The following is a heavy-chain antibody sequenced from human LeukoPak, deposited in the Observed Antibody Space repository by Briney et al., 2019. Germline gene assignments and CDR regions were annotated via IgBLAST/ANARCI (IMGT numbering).Heavy chain of an antibody. D-gene: IGHD3-16*01. CDR2: IIPMFDTA. Sequence: ASVKVSCKASGGTFNRYAISWVRQAPGQGLEWMGGIIPMFDTANYAQRFQGRLTITADKSTSTAYMELSSLTSEDTAAYYCARADNWEGAKGDWGQGTMVTVSS. CDR3: ARADNWEGAKGD. CDR1: GGTFNRYA. J-gene: IGHJ3*01. V-gene: IGHV1-69*06.